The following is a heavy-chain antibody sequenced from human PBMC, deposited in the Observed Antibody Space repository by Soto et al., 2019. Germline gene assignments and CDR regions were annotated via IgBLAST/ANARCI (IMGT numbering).Heavy chain of an antibody. V-gene: IGHV4-4*02. D-gene: IGHD3-22*01. Sequence: PSETLSITCTVSGASITGSDWWSWVRQTPEKGLEWIGEIYHSGTTNYHPSLESRVTISQDKSKNQFSLNLTSVTAADTAVYSCVRMSVVGYFDYWGRASLVTVSS. J-gene: IGHJ4*02. CDR1: GASITGSDW. CDR2: IYHSGTT. CDR3: VRMSVVGYFDY.